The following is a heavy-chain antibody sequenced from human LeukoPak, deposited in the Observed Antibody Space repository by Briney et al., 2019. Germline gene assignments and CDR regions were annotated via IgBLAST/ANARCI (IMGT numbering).Heavy chain of an antibody. J-gene: IGHJ6*04. CDR3: ARDTRTTYYYGSGRYYYYYGMDV. CDR1: GFTFSSYS. V-gene: IGHV3-21*01. CDR2: ISSSSSYI. Sequence: PGGSLRLSCAASGFTFSSYSMNWVRQAPGKGLEWVSSISSSSSYIYYADSVKGRFTISRDNAKNSLYLQMNSLRAEDTAVYYCARDTRTTYYYGSGRYYYYYGMDVWGKGTTVTVSS. D-gene: IGHD3-10*01.